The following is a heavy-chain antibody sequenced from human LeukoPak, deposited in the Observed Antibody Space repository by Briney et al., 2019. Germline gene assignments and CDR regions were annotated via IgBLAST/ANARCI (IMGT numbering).Heavy chain of an antibody. J-gene: IGHJ2*01. V-gene: IGHV3-48*03. D-gene: IGHD3-3*01. CDR2: ISSSGSTI. CDR1: GFAFSSYE. CDR3: ARDASDYWFFDL. Sequence: GGSLRLACAASGFAFSSYEMNWVRQAPGKGLEWVSYISSSGSTIYYADSLKGRFTISRDNAKNSLYLQMNSLRAEDTALYYCARDASDYWFFDLWGRGTLVTVSS.